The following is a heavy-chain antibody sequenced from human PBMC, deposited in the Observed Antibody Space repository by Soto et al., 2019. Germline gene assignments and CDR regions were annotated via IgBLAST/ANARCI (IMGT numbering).Heavy chain of an antibody. D-gene: IGHD4-17*01. J-gene: IGHJ3*02. CDR3: AHPRGYGVFDAYDI. CDR1: VFTFSTYA. Sequence: WWSLRLSCSASVFTFSTYAMSWFRQAPGKGLEWVSAISRDGYDIYYADSVKGRFTISRDNSKHMLFLQMNSLRTEDTAVYYCAHPRGYGVFDAYDIWGQGAMVTVSS. CDR2: ISRDGYDI. V-gene: IGHV3-23*01.